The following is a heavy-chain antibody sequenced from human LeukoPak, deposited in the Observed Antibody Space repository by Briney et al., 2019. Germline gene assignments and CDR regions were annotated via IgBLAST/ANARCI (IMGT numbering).Heavy chain of an antibody. CDR3: ARVGYGSGSWGWFDP. Sequence: SETLSLSCTGSGGSISGFFWTWIRQSPGKGLEYIGYIYYSGTTDYNPTLKSRVSMSVDTSKNQFFLNLTSVTAADTAIYYCARVGYGSGSWGWFDPWGQGTLVTGSS. J-gene: IGHJ5*02. CDR1: GGSISGFF. CDR2: IYYSGTT. V-gene: IGHV4-59*01. D-gene: IGHD3-10*01.